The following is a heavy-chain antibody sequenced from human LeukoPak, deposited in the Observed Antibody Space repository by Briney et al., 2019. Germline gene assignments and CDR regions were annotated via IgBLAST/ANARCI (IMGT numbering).Heavy chain of an antibody. V-gene: IGHV3-21*04. CDR2: ISSSSSYI. D-gene: IGHD3-22*01. CDR3: AKDHDYYDSSVDY. CDR1: GFTFSSYS. J-gene: IGHJ4*02. Sequence: GGSLRLSCAASGFTFSSYSMNWVRQAPGKGLEWVSSISSSSSYIYYADSVKGRFTISRDNAKNSLYLQMNSLRAEDTAVYYCAKDHDYYDSSVDYWGQGTLVTVSS.